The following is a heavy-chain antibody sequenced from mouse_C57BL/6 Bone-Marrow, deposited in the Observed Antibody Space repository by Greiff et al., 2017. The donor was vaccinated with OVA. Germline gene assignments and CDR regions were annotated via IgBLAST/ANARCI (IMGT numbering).Heavy chain of an antibody. V-gene: IGHV1-19*01. CDR1: GYTFTDYY. J-gene: IGHJ1*03. CDR3: AREAYYSNYEYFDV. D-gene: IGHD2-5*01. CDR2: INPYNGGT. Sequence: EVHLVESGPVLVKPGASVKMSCKASGYTFTDYYMNWVKQSHGKSLEWIGVINPYNGGTSYNQKFKGKATLTVDKSSSTAYMELNSLTSEDSAVYYCAREAYYSNYEYFDVWGTGTTVTVSS.